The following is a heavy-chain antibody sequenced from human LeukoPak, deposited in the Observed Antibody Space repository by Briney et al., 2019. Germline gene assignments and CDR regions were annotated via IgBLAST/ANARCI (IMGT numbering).Heavy chain of an antibody. CDR2: ISWNSGSI. D-gene: IGHD1-26*01. CDR1: GFTFDDYA. V-gene: IGHV3-9*01. Sequence: GRSLRLSCAASGFTFDDYAMHWVRQAPGKGLEWVSGISWNSGSIGYADSVKGRFTISRDNAKNSLYLQMYSLRAEDTALYYCAKDGSYSGSYYAFDIWGQGTMVTVSS. CDR3: AKDGSYSGSYYAFDI. J-gene: IGHJ3*02.